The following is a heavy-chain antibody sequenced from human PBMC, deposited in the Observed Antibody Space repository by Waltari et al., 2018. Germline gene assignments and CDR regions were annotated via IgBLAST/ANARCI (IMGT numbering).Heavy chain of an antibody. CDR2: ISSDGNIA. CDR1: GFTFNTYW. V-gene: IGHV3-74*01. CDR3: TTSHNYTTFDI. D-gene: IGHD3-3*01. Sequence: EVQVVESGGGLAQPGGSLRLSCAASGFTFNTYWMHLVRQAPGKGLVWVSHISSDGNIANYADSVKGRCTISRDNAKNTLFLQMNSLRVEDTAVYYCTTSHNYTTFDIWGQGTVVTVSS. J-gene: IGHJ3*02.